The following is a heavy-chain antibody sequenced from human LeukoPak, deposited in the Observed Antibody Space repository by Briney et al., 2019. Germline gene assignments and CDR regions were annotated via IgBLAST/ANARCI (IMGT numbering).Heavy chain of an antibody. CDR1: GGTFSIYA. CDR3: SRVPHPQYSSSSLYYFDY. V-gene: IGHV1-69*04. Sequence: GASVTVSFTSSGGTFSIYAISWVRQAPGQGLEWMGRISPILGIANYAHKFQGRVTITSDKSTSTPYMQLRSLRSEDTAVYYCSRVPHPQYSSSSLYYFDYWGQGTVVTVSS. D-gene: IGHD6-6*01. CDR2: ISPILGIA. J-gene: IGHJ4*02.